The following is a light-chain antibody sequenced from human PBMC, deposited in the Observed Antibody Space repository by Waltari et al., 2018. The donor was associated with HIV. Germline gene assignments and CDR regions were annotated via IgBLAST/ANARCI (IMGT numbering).Light chain of an antibody. J-gene: IGKJ2*03. CDR1: QSVLYVSNNKNY. V-gene: IGKV4-1*01. Sequence: DIVMTKSPHSLAVSLGERATINCKSSQSVLYVSNNKNYLAWYQQKPGQPPKLLIYWASLRQSVVPDRFSGGGSGTDFTLTISSLQAEDVATYYCQQYYRSPFSFGQGTKLE. CDR2: WAS. CDR3: QQYYRSPFS.